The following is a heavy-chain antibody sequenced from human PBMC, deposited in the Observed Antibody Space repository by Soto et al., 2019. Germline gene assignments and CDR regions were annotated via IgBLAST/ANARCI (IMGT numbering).Heavy chain of an antibody. CDR2: INHSGST. V-gene: IGHV4-34*01. CDR3: ARNPPRAGAITSQWHRNYNTRYQLPPGGAFDI. Sequence: QVQLQQWGAGLVKPSATLSLTCAVYGGSFSGNYWSWIRQPPGKGLEWIGEINHSGSTNFNPSLKSRVTISVDTSKNQFSLRLSFVTAADTAVYYCARNPPRAGAITSQWHRNYNTRYQLPPGGAFDIWGQGTMVTVSS. D-gene: IGHD2-2*01. J-gene: IGHJ3*02. CDR1: GGSFSGNY.